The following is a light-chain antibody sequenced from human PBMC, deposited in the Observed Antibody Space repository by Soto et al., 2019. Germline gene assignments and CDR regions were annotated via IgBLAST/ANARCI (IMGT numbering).Light chain of an antibody. CDR3: QAWESSTGV. Sequence: SYELTQPPSVSVSPGQTASITCSGDKLGDKYACWYQQKPGQSPVLVIYQDSKRPSGIPERFSGSNSGNTATLTISGTQAMDETDYYCQAWESSTGVFGTGTKLSVL. V-gene: IGLV3-1*01. J-gene: IGLJ1*01. CDR2: QDS. CDR1: KLGDKY.